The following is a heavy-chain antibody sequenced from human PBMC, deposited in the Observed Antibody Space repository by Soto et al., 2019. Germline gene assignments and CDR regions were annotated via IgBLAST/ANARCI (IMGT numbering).Heavy chain of an antibody. V-gene: IGHV4-61*08. CDR3: ARRYGTTFDY. Sequence: SETLFLTCAVSCGSMSSGGYSWSWIRQPPGKGLEWIGYIYYSGSTNYNPSLKSRVTISVDTSKNQFSLKLSSVTAADTAVYYCARRYGTTFDYWGQGTLVTVSS. J-gene: IGHJ4*02. D-gene: IGHD1-7*01. CDR1: CGSMSSGGYS. CDR2: IYYSGST.